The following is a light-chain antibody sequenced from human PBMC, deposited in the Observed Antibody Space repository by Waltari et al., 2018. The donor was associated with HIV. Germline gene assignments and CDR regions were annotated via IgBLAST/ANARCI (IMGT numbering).Light chain of an antibody. Sequence: QSVLTQPPSASGTPAQRVTISCSGSSSNIGDNPVTWYHQVPGTAPQVLIYSDNQRPSGVPDRFSGSKSGTSVSLAISGLQSEDEADYYCATWDDSLNEWVFGGGTKLTVL. CDR3: ATWDDSLNEWV. J-gene: IGLJ3*02. V-gene: IGLV1-44*01. CDR1: SSNIGDNP. CDR2: SDN.